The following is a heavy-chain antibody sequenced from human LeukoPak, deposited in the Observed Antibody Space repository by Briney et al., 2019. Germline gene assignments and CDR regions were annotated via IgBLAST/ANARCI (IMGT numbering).Heavy chain of an antibody. D-gene: IGHD2-2*02. CDR3: ARGRIGYCSSTSCYRDKYNWFDP. Sequence: PSETLSLTCAVYGGSFSGYYWSGIRQPPGKGLEWIGEISHSGSTNYNPSLKSRVTISVDTSKNQFSLKLSSVTAADTAVYYCARGRIGYCSSTSCYRDKYNWFDPWGQGTLVTVSS. CDR2: ISHSGST. CDR1: GGSFSGYY. V-gene: IGHV4-34*01. J-gene: IGHJ5*02.